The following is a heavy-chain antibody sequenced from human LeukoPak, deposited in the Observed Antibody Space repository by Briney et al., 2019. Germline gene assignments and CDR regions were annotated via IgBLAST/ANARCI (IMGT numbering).Heavy chain of an antibody. CDR2: IYHSGST. CDR3: ASQPYYYGSGRQIDY. Sequence: PSETLSLTCTVSGGSISSSNWWSWVRQPPGKGLEWIGEIYHSGSTNYNPSLESRVTISVDKSKNQFSLKLSSVTAADTAVYYCASQPYYYGSGRQIDYWGQGTLVTVSS. V-gene: IGHV4-4*02. CDR1: GGSISSSNW. D-gene: IGHD3-10*01. J-gene: IGHJ4*02.